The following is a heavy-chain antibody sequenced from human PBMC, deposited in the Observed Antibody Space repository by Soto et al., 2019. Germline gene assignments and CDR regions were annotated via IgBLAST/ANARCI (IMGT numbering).Heavy chain of an antibody. J-gene: IGHJ6*02. D-gene: IGHD6-6*01. CDR1: GGTISSYA. V-gene: IGHV1-69*13. Sequence: GASVTVSCQASGGTISSYAISWVRQAPGQGLEWMGGIIPIFGTANYAQKFQGRVTITADESTSTAYMELSSLRSEDTAVYYCARDRPDYSSSSPRYYYYGMDVWGQGTTVTVSS. CDR2: IIPIFGTA. CDR3: ARDRPDYSSSSPRYYYYGMDV.